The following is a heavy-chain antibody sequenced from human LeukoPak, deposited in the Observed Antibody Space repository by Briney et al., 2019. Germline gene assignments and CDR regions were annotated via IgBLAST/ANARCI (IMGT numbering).Heavy chain of an antibody. J-gene: IGHJ4*02. CDR3: ARSPYYYGSGSYLDY. CDR1: GGSISSGDYY. Sequence: SQTLSLTCTVSGGSISSGDYYWSWIRQPPGKGLEWIGYIYYSGSTYYNPSLKSRVTISVDTSKNQFSLKLTSVTAADTAVYYCARSPYYYGSGSYLDYWGQGTLVTVSS. CDR2: IYYSGST. V-gene: IGHV4-30-4*08. D-gene: IGHD3-10*01.